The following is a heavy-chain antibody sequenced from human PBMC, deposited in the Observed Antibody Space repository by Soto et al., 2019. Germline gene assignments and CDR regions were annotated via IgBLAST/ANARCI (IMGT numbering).Heavy chain of an antibody. CDR2: ISAYNGNT. V-gene: IGHV1-18*01. Sequence: QVQLVQSGAEVKKPGASVKVSCKASGYTFTSYGISWVRQAPGQGLEWMGWISAYNGNTNYAQKLQGRVTMTTDTSTSTAYMELRSLRSDDTAVYYCARVPNRPHYYDSSGPLDYWGQGTLVTVSS. J-gene: IGHJ4*02. CDR3: ARVPNRPHYYDSSGPLDY. D-gene: IGHD3-22*01. CDR1: GYTFTSYG.